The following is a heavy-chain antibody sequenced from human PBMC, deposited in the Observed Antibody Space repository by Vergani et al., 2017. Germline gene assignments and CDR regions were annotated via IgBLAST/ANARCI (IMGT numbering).Heavy chain of an antibody. D-gene: IGHD6-13*01. V-gene: IGHV3-49*04. Sequence: EVRLLESGGGLVQPGGSLRLSCAASGFTLGDYAMTWVRQAPGKGLEWVAFIWSKPYGGTTEYAASVKGRFTISRDDSKAIAYLQMNSLKTEDTAVYYCTTGFPGSSWSTYWGQGTLVTVSS. CDR1: GFTLGDYA. CDR2: IWSKPYGGTT. J-gene: IGHJ4*01. CDR3: TTGFPGSSWSTY.